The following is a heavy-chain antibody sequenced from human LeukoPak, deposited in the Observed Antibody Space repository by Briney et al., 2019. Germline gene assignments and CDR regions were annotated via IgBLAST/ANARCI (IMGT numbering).Heavy chain of an antibody. CDR2: IKQDGSEK. V-gene: IGHV3-7*03. D-gene: IGHD1-7*01. Sequence: GGSLRLSCAASGFTFSSYWMSWVRQAPGKGLEWVANIKQDGSEKYYVDSVKGRFTISRDNAKNSLYLQMNSLRAEDTAVYYCARDPITGTTSGWFDPWGQGTLVTVSS. J-gene: IGHJ5*02. CDR3: ARDPITGTTSGWFDP. CDR1: GFTFSSYW.